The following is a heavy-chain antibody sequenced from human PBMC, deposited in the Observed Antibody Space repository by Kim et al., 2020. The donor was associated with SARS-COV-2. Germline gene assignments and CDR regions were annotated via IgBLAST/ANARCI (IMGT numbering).Heavy chain of an antibody. CDR3: GRWGLARGDHYALDD. CDR2: ITPDGGLE. V-gene: IGHV3-7*05. CDR1: GFTFSSYF. Sequence: GGSLRLSCRASGFTFSSYFMTWVRQAPGKGLEWVANITPDGGLEPYEHSVRGRFTISRDNAKNSLYLQMDGLRAEDTAVYYCGRWGLARGDHYALDDWGQGTTVTVSS. D-gene: IGHD2-21*02. J-gene: IGHJ6*02.